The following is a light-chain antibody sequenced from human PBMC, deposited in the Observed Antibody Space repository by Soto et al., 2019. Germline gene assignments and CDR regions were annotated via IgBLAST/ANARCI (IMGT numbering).Light chain of an antibody. V-gene: IGKV1-8*01. CDR1: QGISSY. CDR2: AAS. Sequence: AIRMTQSPSSLSASTGDRVTITCRASQGISSYLAWYQQKPGKAPKLLIYAASTLQSGVPSRFSGSGSGTDFTLTISCLPSEDFATYYCQQYYSYPRVTFGPGTKVDIK. CDR3: QQYYSYPRVT. J-gene: IGKJ3*01.